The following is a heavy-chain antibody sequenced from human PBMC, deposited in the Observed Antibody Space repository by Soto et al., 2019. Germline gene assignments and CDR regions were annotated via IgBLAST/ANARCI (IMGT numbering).Heavy chain of an antibody. CDR2: FDPEDGET. CDR3: ATVGGYSSSWYHYFDY. J-gene: IGHJ4*02. Sequence: QVQLVQSGAEVKKPGASVKVSCKVSGYTLTELSMHWVRQAPGKGLEWMGGFDPEDGETIYAQKFQGRVTMTEDTSTDXAYMELSSLRSEDTAVYYCATVGGYSSSWYHYFDYWGQGTLVTVSS. CDR1: GYTLTELS. V-gene: IGHV1-24*01. D-gene: IGHD6-13*01.